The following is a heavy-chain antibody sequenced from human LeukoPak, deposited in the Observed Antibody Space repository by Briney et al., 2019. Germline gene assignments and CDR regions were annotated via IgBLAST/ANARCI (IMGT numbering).Heavy chain of an antibody. V-gene: IGHV3-48*03. CDR2: ISSSGSTI. CDR1: GFTFSSYE. J-gene: IGHJ4*02. CDR3: ARRSGIAVAGAFDY. D-gene: IGHD6-19*01. Sequence: GGSLRLSCAASGFTFSSYEMNWVRQAPGKGLEWVSYISSSGSTIYYADSVKGRFTISRDNAKNSLYLQMNSLRAEDTAVYYCARRSGIAVAGAFDYWGQGTLVTVSS.